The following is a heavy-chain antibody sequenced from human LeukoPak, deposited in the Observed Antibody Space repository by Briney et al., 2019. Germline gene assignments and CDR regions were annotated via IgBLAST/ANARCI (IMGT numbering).Heavy chain of an antibody. D-gene: IGHD2-15*01. CDR3: ARDMWPATHYFDY. J-gene: IGHJ4*02. CDR2: IKQDGSEK. V-gene: IGHV3-7*01. Sequence: GGSLRLSCAASGFTFSSSWMSWVRQAPGKGLEWVANIKQDGSEKYYVDSGKGRFTISRDNAKNSLYLQMNSLRAEDTAVYYCARDMWPATHYFDYWGQGTLVTVSS. CDR1: GFTFSSSW.